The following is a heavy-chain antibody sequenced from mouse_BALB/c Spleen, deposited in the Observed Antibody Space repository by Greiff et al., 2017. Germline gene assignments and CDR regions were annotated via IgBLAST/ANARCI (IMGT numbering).Heavy chain of an antibody. Sequence: EVQLQQSGAELVKPGASVKLSCTASGFNIKDTYMHWVKQRPEQGLEWIGRIDPANGNTKYDPKFQGKATITADTSSNTAYLQLSSLTSEDTAVYYCAREYGNYGWYFDVWGAGTTVTVSS. CDR1: GFNIKDTY. D-gene: IGHD2-10*02. V-gene: IGHV14-3*02. CDR3: AREYGNYGWYFDV. CDR2: IDPANGNT. J-gene: IGHJ1*01.